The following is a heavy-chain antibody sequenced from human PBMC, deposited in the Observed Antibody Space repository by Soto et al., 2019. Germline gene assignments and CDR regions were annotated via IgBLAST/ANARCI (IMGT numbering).Heavy chain of an antibody. J-gene: IGHJ5*02. CDR3: AILWPNVKYDILTGYWWFDP. CDR1: GGSISSYY. V-gene: IGHV4-59*08. Sequence: SETLSLTCTVSGGSISSYYWSWIRQPPGKGLDWIGYIYYSGSTNYNPSLKSRVTISVDTSKNQFSLKLSSVTAADTAVYYCAILWPNVKYDILTGYWWFDPWGQGTLVTVSS. CDR2: IYYSGST. D-gene: IGHD3-9*01.